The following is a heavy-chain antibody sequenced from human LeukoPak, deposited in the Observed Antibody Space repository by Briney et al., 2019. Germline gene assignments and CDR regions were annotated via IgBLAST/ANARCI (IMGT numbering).Heavy chain of an antibody. CDR1: GGSISSYY. CDR2: IYTSGST. V-gene: IGHV4-4*09. J-gene: IGHJ5*02. Sequence: SETLSLTCTVSGGSISSYYWSWIRQPPGKGLEWIGYIYTSGSTNYNPSLKSRVTISVDTSKNQFSLKLSSVPAADTAVYYCASGSGYGPWGWFDPWGQGTLVTVSS. D-gene: IGHD5-12*01. CDR3: ASGSGYGPWGWFDP.